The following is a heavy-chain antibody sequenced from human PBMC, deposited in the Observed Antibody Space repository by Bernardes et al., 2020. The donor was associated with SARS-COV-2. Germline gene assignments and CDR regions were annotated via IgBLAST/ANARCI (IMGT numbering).Heavy chain of an antibody. Sequence: SETLSLTCAVYGGSFSGYYWSWIRQPPGKGLEWIGEINHSGSTNYNPSLKSRVTISVDTSKNQFSLKLSSVTAADTAVYYCARGPPRLRRNWYFDLWGRGTLVTVSS. D-gene: IGHD5-12*01. J-gene: IGHJ2*01. CDR2: INHSGST. CDR3: ARGPPRLRRNWYFDL. CDR1: GGSFSGYY. V-gene: IGHV4-34*01.